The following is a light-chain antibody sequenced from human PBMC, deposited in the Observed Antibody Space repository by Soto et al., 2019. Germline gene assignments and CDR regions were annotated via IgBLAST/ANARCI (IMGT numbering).Light chain of an antibody. CDR2: LAS. J-gene: IGKJ1*01. CDR1: QGISNS. V-gene: IGKV1-9*01. Sequence: IQLTQSPSSLSASVGDRVTITCRASQGISNSLAWYQQKQGKAPKLLMYLASTLQSGVPARFSGSGSGTNFTLTISSLQPEDFATYYCQQLIRFPTKFGQGTKVEIK. CDR3: QQLIRFPTK.